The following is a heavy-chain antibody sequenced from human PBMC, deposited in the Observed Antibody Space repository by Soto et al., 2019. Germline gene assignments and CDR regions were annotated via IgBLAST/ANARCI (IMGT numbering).Heavy chain of an antibody. J-gene: IGHJ3*02. V-gene: IGHV1-18*01. Sequence: GGSVKVANKACGYSVTSWGIPSVRQAPKRGLEWIGWIRDLNGNTNYAQKLQGRVTMNTDTSTTTGYMELRSLRSEATAVYYCARAEYSSSDRLGAFDIWGQGTMVTGSS. CDR1: GYSVTSWG. CDR2: IRDLNGNT. D-gene: IGHD6-6*01. CDR3: ARAEYSSSDRLGAFDI.